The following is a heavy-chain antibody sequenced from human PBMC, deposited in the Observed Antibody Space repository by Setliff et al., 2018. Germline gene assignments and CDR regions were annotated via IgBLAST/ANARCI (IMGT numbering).Heavy chain of an antibody. CDR3: ARGPRYSGSYYVNY. CDR1: GGSITSSSYY. CDR2: IFWSGTT. V-gene: IGHV4-39*07. Sequence: PSETLSLPCTVSGGSITSSSYYWGWVRQPPGKGLEWIGTIFWSGTTYYNPSLKSRVTISVDTSKNQFSLNLSSVTAADTAVYYCARGPRYSGSYYVNYWGQGTLVTVSS. D-gene: IGHD1-26*01. J-gene: IGHJ4*02.